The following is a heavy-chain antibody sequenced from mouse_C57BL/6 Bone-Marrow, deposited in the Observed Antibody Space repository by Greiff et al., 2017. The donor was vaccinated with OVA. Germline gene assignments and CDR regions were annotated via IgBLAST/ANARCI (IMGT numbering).Heavy chain of an antibody. CDR3: ARRGDWDDPLFDY. J-gene: IGHJ2*01. D-gene: IGHD4-1*01. CDR1: GYTFTTYP. CDR2: FHPYNDDT. V-gene: IGHV1-47*01. Sequence: VMLVESGAELVKPGASVKMSCKASGYTFTTYPIEWMKQNHGKSLEWIGNFHPYNDDTKYNEKFKGKATLTVEKSSSTVYLELSRLTSDDSAVYYCARRGDWDDPLFDYWGQGTTLTVSS.